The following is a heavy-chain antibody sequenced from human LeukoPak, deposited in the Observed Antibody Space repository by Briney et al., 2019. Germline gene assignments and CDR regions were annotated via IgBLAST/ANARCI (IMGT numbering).Heavy chain of an antibody. CDR1: GFTFSSYG. CDR3: ARGGRPDY. J-gene: IGHJ4*02. V-gene: IGHV3-7*01. Sequence: GGSLRLSCAASGFTFSSYGMHWVRQAPGKGLECVANIKEDGREKYYVDSVKGRFTISRDNAKNSLYLQMSSLRAEDTAVYYCARGGRPDYWGQGTLVTVSS. CDR2: IKEDGREK. D-gene: IGHD3-10*01.